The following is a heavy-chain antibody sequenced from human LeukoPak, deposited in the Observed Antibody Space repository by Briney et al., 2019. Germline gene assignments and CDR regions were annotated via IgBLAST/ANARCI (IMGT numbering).Heavy chain of an antibody. CDR1: GGSISSSSYY. CDR3: ARHPWRLRGAFDI. D-gene: IGHD6-25*01. J-gene: IGHJ3*02. CDR2: INHSGST. Sequence: PSETLSLTCTVSGGSISSSSYYWSWIRQPPGKGLEWIGEINHSGSTNYNPSLKSRVTISVDTSKNQFSLKLSSVTAADTAVYYCARHPWRLRGAFDIWGQGTMVTVSS. V-gene: IGHV4-39*01.